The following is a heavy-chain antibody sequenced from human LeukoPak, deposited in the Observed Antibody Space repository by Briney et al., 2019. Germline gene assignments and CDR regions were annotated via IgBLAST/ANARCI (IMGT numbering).Heavy chain of an antibody. CDR1: GYTFTSYA. CDR2: IGAYNGNT. V-gene: IGHV1-18*01. D-gene: IGHD2-2*01. J-gene: IGHJ5*02. CDR3: ARDVQLPQRGWFDP. Sequence: GASVKVSCKASGYTFTSYAISWVRQAPGQGLEWMGWIGAYNGNTNYAQKLQGRVTMTTDTSTSTAYMELRSLRSDDTAVYYCARDVQLPQRGWFDPWGQGTLVTVSS.